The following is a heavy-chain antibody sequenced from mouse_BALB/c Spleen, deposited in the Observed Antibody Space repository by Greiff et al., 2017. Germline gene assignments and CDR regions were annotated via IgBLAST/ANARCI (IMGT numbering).Heavy chain of an antibody. CDR1: GFTFSSYT. D-gene: IGHD2-3*01. CDR2: ISNGGGST. J-gene: IGHJ3*01. CDR3: ARHMGDGYLFAY. V-gene: IGHV5-12-2*01. Sequence: EVMLVESGGGLVQPGGSLKLSCAASGFTFSSYTMSWVRQTPEKRLEWVAYISNGGGSTYYPDTVKGRFTISRDNAKNTLYLQMSSLKSEDTAMYYCARHMGDGYLFAYWGQGTLVTVSA.